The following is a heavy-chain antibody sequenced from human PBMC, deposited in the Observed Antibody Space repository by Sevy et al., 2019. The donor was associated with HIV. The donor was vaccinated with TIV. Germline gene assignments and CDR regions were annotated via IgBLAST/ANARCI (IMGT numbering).Heavy chain of an antibody. J-gene: IGHJ4*02. D-gene: IGHD4-17*01. CDR1: GFTFSSYW. Sequence: GGSLRLSCAASGFTFSSYWMNWVRQAPGKGLEWVANIKQDGSEKYYVDSVKGRFTISRDNAKNSMHLQMNSLRAEDTAVYYCAREYTRWPPYYFDYWGQGTLVTVSS. CDR3: AREYTRWPPYYFDY. CDR2: IKQDGSEK. V-gene: IGHV3-7*01.